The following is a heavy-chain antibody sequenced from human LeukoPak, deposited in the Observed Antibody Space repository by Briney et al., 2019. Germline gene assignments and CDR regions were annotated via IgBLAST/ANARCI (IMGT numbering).Heavy chain of an antibody. J-gene: IGHJ6*02. D-gene: IGHD2-21*01. CDR3: ARPTSSLLFHYYGMDV. V-gene: IGHV3-30-3*01. CDR2: ISYDGTNK. CDR1: GFTFSAYA. Sequence: GSLRLSCAASGFTFSAYAMHWVRQAPGKGLEWVALISYDGTNKYYADSVKGRFTISRDNSKNTLYLQVNSLRAEDTAVYYCARPTSSLLFHYYGMDVWGRGTTVTASS.